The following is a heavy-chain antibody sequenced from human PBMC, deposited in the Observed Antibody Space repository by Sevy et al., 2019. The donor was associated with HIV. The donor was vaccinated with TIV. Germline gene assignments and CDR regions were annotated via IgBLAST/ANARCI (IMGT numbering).Heavy chain of an antibody. J-gene: IGHJ6*02. D-gene: IGHD5-18*01. Sequence: GGSLRLSCAASGFTFGNAWMSWVRQAPGKGLEWVGRIKSKTDGGTTDYAAPVKGRFTISRDDSKNTLYLQMNSLKPEETAVYYCTTIPVDTANYYYYYYGMDVWGQGTTVTVSS. CDR1: GFTFGNAW. CDR2: IKSKTDGGTT. CDR3: TTIPVDTANYYYYYYGMDV. V-gene: IGHV3-15*01.